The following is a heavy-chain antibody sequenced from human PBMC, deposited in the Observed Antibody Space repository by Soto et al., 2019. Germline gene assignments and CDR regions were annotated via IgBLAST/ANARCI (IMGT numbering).Heavy chain of an antibody. Sequence: PSETLSLTCAVSGGSISSGGYSWGWIRQPPGKGLEWIGYIYHSGSTYYNPSLKSRVTISVDRSKNQFSLKLSSVTAADTAVYYCARGSHYYDSSGYYPPTFDYWGQGTLVTVSS. D-gene: IGHD3-22*01. CDR3: ARGSHYYDSSGYYPPTFDY. J-gene: IGHJ4*02. CDR2: IYHSGST. CDR1: GGSISSGGYS. V-gene: IGHV4-30-2*01.